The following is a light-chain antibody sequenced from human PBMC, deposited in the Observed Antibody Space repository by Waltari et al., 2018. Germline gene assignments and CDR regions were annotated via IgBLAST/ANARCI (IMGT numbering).Light chain of an antibody. CDR2: HTS. CDR3: QQYGTSPRT. CDR1: QSVSSTH. V-gene: IGKV3-20*01. Sequence: EIVLTQSPGTLSLSPGERATLSCRASQSVSSTHLAWYQQKPGQAPRLLIYHTSSKATGIPDRFRGSGSGTDFTLTISRLEPEDFAVYYCQQYGTSPRTFGQGTKVEIK. J-gene: IGKJ1*01.